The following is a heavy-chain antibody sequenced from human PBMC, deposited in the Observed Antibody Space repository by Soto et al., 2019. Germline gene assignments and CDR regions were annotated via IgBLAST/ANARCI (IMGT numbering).Heavy chain of an antibody. D-gene: IGHD2-15*01. CDR1: GYTFTSYD. CDR2: MNPNSGNT. J-gene: IGHJ6*03. Sequence: QVQLVQSGAEVKKPGASVKVSCKASGYTFTSYDINWVRQATGQGLEWMGWMNPNSGNTGYAQKFQGRVTMTRNTSIITADMELSSLISEDTAVYYCARGVGYCSAGSCSSRYYYDYMDVLGKGTTVTVSS. V-gene: IGHV1-8*01. CDR3: ARGVGYCSAGSCSSRYYYDYMDV.